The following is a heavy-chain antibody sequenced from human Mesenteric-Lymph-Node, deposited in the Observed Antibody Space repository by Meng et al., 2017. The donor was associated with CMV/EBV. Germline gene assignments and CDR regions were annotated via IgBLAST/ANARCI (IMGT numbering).Heavy chain of an antibody. CDR3: ASNGGYTRYYVN. CDR1: GYIFTSYG. V-gene: IGHV1-18*01. Sequence: ASVKVSCKASGYIFTSYGISWVRQAPGQGLEWMGWISAYTGNTNYAQKFQGRVTMTRNTSTSTAYMELSSLRSDDTAVYYCASNGGYTRYYVNWGQGTMVTVSS. D-gene: IGHD5-12*01. CDR2: ISAYTGNT. J-gene: IGHJ3*01.